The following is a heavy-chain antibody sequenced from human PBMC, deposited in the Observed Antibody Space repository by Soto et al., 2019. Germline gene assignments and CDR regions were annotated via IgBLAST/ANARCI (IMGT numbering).Heavy chain of an antibody. CDR3: ARPLNNDYLGY. V-gene: IGHV1-8*01. Sequence: QVQLVQSGAEVKKPGASVKVSCKASGYTFTSYDINWVRQATGQGLEWMGWMNPNSGNTGYAQKFRGRATMTRNTPITKAYRERRSLRSEDTAVYSCARPLNNDYLGYWGQGTLVTVSS. CDR2: MNPNSGNT. J-gene: IGHJ4*02. CDR1: GYTFTSYD.